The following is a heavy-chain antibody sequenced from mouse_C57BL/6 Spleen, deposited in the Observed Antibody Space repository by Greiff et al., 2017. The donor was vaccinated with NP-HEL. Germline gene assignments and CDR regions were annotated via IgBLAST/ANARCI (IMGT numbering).Heavy chain of an antibody. J-gene: IGHJ1*03. CDR1: GFTFSSYA. Sequence: EVMLVESGEGLVKPGGSLKLSCAASGFTFSSYAMSWVRQTPEKRLEWVAYISSGGDYIYYADTVKGRFTISRDNARNTLYLQMSSLKSEDTAMYYCTREMITGGHWYFDVWGTGTTVTLSS. D-gene: IGHD2-4*01. CDR2: ISSGGDYI. V-gene: IGHV5-9-1*02. CDR3: TREMITGGHWYFDV.